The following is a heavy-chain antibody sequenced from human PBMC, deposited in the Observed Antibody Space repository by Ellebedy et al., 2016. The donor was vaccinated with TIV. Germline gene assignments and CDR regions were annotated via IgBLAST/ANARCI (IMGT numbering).Heavy chain of an antibody. CDR1: GFTFSSHS. CDR3: ARADYGDYDNY. Sequence: GGSLRLXXAATGFTFSSHSMNWVRQAPGKGLEWVSYISSSSSGIYYAESVKGRFTISRDIAKNSLYLQMNSLRAEDTAVYYCARADYGDYDNYWGQGTLVTVSS. V-gene: IGHV3-48*04. D-gene: IGHD4-17*01. J-gene: IGHJ4*02. CDR2: ISSSSSGI.